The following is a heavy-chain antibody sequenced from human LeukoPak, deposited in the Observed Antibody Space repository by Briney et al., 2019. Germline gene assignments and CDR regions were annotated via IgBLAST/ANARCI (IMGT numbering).Heavy chain of an antibody. J-gene: IGHJ6*02. CDR3: ARTEGEARDYYYGMDV. CDR1: GYTFTSYY. V-gene: IGHV1-46*01. D-gene: IGHD3-10*01. Sequence: ASVKVSCKASGYTFTSYYMHCVRQAPGQGLEWMGIINPSGGSTSYAQKFQGRVTMTRDTSTSTVYMELSSLRSEDTAVYYCARTEGEARDYYYGMDVWGQGTTVTVSS. CDR2: INPSGGST.